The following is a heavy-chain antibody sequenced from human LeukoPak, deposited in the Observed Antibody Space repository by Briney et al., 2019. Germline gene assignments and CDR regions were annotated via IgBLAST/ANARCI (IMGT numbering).Heavy chain of an antibody. V-gene: IGHV4-59*01. J-gene: IGHJ4*02. Sequence: SETLSLTCTVSGGSISSYYWSWIRQPPGKGLEWIGYIYSSGSTDYNPSLKSRVTISVDTSKSQFSLKLSSVTAADTAIYYCARDPSTSYFDYWGRGALVTVSS. CDR1: GGSISSYY. CDR2: IYSSGST. CDR3: ARDPSTSYFDY.